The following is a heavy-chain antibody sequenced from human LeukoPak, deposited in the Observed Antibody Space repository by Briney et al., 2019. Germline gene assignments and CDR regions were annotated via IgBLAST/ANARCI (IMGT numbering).Heavy chain of an antibody. CDR2: MNPNSGNT. CDR1: GYTFTSYD. D-gene: IGHD6-19*01. V-gene: IGHV1-8*01. Sequence: ASVKVSCTASGYTFTSYDINWVRQATGQGLEWMGWMNPNSGNTGYAQKFQGRVTMTRNTSISTAYMELSSLRSEDTAVYYCARAFSLLIAGAFDPWGQGTLVTVSS. CDR3: ARAFSLLIAGAFDP. J-gene: IGHJ5*02.